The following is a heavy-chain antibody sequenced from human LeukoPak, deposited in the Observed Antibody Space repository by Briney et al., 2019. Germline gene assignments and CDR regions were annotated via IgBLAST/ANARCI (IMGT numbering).Heavy chain of an antibody. V-gene: IGHV3-30*18. CDR3: AKESKETTRYYFDY. D-gene: IGHD4-11*01. CDR2: ISYDGSNK. J-gene: IGHJ4*02. CDR1: GFTFRSYG. Sequence: GGSLRLSCAASGFTFRSYGMHWVRQAPGKGLEWVAVISYDGSNKYYVDSVKGRSTISRDSSKNTLYLQMNSLRAEDTAVYYCAKESKETTRYYFDYWGQGTLVTVSS.